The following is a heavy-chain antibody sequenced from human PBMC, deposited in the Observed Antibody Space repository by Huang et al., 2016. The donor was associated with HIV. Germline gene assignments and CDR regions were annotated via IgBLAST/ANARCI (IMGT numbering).Heavy chain of an antibody. D-gene: IGHD3-10*01. CDR2: ITSSSGSI. CDR1: GFTFSTSN. Sequence: EVQLMASGGGLVQSGGSLRLSCAASGFTFSTSNMNWVRQAPGKWLEWVSYITSSSGSIYDADSVKGRFTISRDNAKNSLYLQMNSLRAEDTAVYYCARFGSYYYGSGSYLDAFDIWGQGTMVTVSS. CDR3: ARFGSYYYGSGSYLDAFDI. J-gene: IGHJ3*02. V-gene: IGHV3-48*01.